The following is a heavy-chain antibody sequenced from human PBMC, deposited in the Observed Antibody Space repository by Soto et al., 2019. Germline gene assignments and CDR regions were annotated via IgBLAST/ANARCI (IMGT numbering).Heavy chain of an antibody. V-gene: IGHV1-3*01. CDR3: ASDYGSNWRL. D-gene: IGHD6-19*01. J-gene: IGHJ4*02. Sequence: QAHLVQSGAEVKMPGGSVQVSCKASGFVSSNYNFHWVRQAPGQSLEWMGRINAGNGNTQYSQNFQGRVTFTSDASASTAFMELTNLRFEDRAMYYCASDYGSNWRLWGQGTLVSVSS. CDR1: GFVSSNYN. CDR2: INAGNGNT.